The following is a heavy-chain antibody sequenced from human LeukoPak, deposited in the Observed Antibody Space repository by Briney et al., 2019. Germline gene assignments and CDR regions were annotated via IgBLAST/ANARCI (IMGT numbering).Heavy chain of an antibody. V-gene: IGHV4-59*01. J-gene: IGHJ4*02. D-gene: IGHD6-19*01. CDR3: ARVGEDSSGWYADY. CDR1: GGSISSYY. CDR2: IYYSGST. Sequence: SETLSLTCTVSGGSISSYYLSWIRQPPGKGLEWIGYIYYSGSTNYNPSLKSRVTISVDTSKNQFSLKLSSVTAADTAVYYCARVGEDSSGWYADYWGQGTLVTVSS.